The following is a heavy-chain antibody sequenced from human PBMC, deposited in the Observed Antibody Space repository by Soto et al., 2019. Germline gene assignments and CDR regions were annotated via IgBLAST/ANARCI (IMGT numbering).Heavy chain of an antibody. CDR1: GYIYTTYA. CDR3: ASPWDQLPYYYVMDV. J-gene: IGHJ6*02. V-gene: IGHV1-18*01. Sequence: VQLVQSGAEVKKPGASVKVSCKASGYIYTTYAINWVRQAPGQGLEWMGWISAYDGNTNYAQKLQGRGTMTTDKSTRTAYMELRSLRSDDTAVYYSASPWDQLPYYYVMDVWGQGTTVTVSS. D-gene: IGHD2-2*01. CDR2: ISAYDGNT.